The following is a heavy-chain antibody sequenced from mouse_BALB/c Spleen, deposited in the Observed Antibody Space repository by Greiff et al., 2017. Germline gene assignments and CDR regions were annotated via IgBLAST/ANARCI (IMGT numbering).Heavy chain of an antibody. V-gene: IGHV1S81*02. CDR1: GYTFTSYW. CDR3: ARSAYYDYDPYFDV. CDR2: INPSNGRT. J-gene: IGHJ1*01. D-gene: IGHD2-4*01. Sequence: VQLQQPGAELVKPGASVKLSCKASGYTFTSYWMHWVKQRPGQGLEWIGEINPSNGRTNYNEKFKSKATLTVDKSSSTAYMQLSSLTSEDSAVYYCARSAYYDYDPYFDVWGAGTTVTVSS.